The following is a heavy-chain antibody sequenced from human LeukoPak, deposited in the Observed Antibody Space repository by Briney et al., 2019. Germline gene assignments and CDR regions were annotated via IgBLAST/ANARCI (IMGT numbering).Heavy chain of an antibody. CDR3: ARDCSSTSCYTRFDP. CDR1: GLTFSSYA. D-gene: IGHD2-2*02. Sequence: PGGSLRLSCVVSGLTFSSYAMSWVRQAPGKGLEWVSTITGSGGSTYYADSVKGRFAISRDNAKNSLYLQMNSLRAEDTAVYFCARDCSSTSCYTRFDPWGQGTLVTVSS. CDR2: ITGSGGST. J-gene: IGHJ5*02. V-gene: IGHV3-23*01.